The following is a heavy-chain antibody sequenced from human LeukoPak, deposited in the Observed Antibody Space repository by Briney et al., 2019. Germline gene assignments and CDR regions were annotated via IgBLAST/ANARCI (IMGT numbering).Heavy chain of an antibody. CDR2: IYYSGST. J-gene: IGHJ6*02. D-gene: IGHD4-17*01. CDR3: ARDAPLRVYGDYSAGLDV. V-gene: IGHV4-31*03. CDR1: GGSISSGGYY. Sequence: KPSETLSLTCTVSGGSISSGGYYWSWIRQHPGKGLEWIGYIYYSGSTYYNPSLKSRVTISVDTSKNQFSLKLSSVTAADTAVYYCARDAPLRVYGDYSAGLDVWGQGTTVTVSS.